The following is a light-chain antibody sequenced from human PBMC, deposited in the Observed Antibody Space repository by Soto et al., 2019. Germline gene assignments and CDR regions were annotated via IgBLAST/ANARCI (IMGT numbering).Light chain of an antibody. CDR3: SSYTSSSTLEGVV. CDR2: DVS. J-gene: IGLJ2*01. CDR1: SSDVGGYNY. V-gene: IGLV2-14*01. Sequence: HSALTQPASVSGSPGQSITISCTGTSSDVGGYNYVSWYQQHPGKAPKLMIYDVSNRPSGVSNRFSGSKSGNTASLTISGLQAEDEADYYCSSYTSSSTLEGVVFGGGTKLTVL.